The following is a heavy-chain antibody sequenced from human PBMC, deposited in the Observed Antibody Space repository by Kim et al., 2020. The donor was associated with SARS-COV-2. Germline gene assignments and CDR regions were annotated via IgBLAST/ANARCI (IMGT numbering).Heavy chain of an antibody. CDR2: IRDENYSYTT. CDR3: VRNRRGPTNYDSGFD. D-gene: IGHD3-3*01. J-gene: IGHJ4*01. CDR1: GFTFSDHF. Sequence: GGSLRLSCAASGFTFSDHFMDWVRLPPGKGLEGVGRIRDENYSYTTEFAPSVKGRFTIPRDDPKNLLYLQMNSRKTEDTAAYYCVRNRRGPTNYDSGFD. V-gene: IGHV3-72*01.